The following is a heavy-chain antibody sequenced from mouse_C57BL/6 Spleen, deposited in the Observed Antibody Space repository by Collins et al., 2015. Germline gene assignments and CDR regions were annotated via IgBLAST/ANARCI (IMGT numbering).Heavy chain of an antibody. CDR2: IFPGSGST. CDR3: ARVPYYGGYFDV. Sequence: GYTFTSYGINWVKQRPGQGLEWIGWIFPGSGSTYYNEKFKGKATLTVDKSSSTAYMLLSSLTSEDSAVYFCARVPYYGGYFDVWGTGTTVTVSS. D-gene: IGHD1-1*01. CDR1: GYTFTSYG. J-gene: IGHJ1*03. V-gene: IGHV1-75*01.